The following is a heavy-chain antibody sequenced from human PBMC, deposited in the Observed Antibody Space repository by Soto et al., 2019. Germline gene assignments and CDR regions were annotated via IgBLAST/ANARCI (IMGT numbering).Heavy chain of an antibody. CDR3: ARILRDTAMVYGMDV. Sequence: QVQLVQSGAEVKKPGASVKVSCKASGYTFTSYGISWVRQAPGQGLEWMGWISAYNGNTNYAQKLQGRVPMTTDTSTSTAYMDLRSLRSDDTAVYYCARILRDTAMVYGMDVWGQGTTVTVSS. J-gene: IGHJ6*02. D-gene: IGHD5-18*01. CDR2: ISAYNGNT. V-gene: IGHV1-18*01. CDR1: GYTFTSYG.